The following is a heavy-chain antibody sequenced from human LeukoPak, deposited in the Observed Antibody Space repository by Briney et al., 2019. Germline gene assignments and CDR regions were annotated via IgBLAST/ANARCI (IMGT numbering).Heavy chain of an antibody. V-gene: IGHV3-21*01. CDR1: GFTFSSYS. CDR3: ARTGGVTGLG. Sequence: GGSLRLSCAASGFTFSSYSMHWVRQAPGKGLEWVSSITSTGSYIFYADSVEGRFTISRNNAKNSLSLLMSSLRAEDTAVYYCARTGGVTGLGGGQGTMVTVSS. CDR2: ITSTGSYI. J-gene: IGHJ3*01. D-gene: IGHD2-21*02.